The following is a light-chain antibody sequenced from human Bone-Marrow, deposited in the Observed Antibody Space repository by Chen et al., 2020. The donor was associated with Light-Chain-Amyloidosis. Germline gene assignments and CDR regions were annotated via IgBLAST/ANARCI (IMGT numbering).Light chain of an antibody. J-gene: IGLJ1*01. Sequence: QSVLTHPASVSGSPGQSLTISCTGTSSDVGGDNHVSWYQQHPDKAPKLMIYEVTNRPSWVPDRFSGSKSDNTASLTISGLQTEDEADYFCSSYTITNTLVFGSGTRVTVL. CDR3: SSYTITNTLV. V-gene: IGLV2-14*01. CDR1: SSDVGGDNH. CDR2: EVT.